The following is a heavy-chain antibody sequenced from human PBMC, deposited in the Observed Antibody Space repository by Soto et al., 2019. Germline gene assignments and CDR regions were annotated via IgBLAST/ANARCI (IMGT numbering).Heavy chain of an antibody. D-gene: IGHD1-7*01. J-gene: IGHJ6*03. CDR2: IYYSGST. CDR1: GGSISSYY. Sequence: SETLSLACTVSGGSISSYYWSWIRQPPGKGLEWIGYIYYSGSTNYNPSLKSRVTISVDTSKNQFSLKLSSVTAADTAVYYCARCKYNWNYANYYYYMDVWGKGTTVTVSS. CDR3: ARCKYNWNYANYYYYMDV. V-gene: IGHV4-59*01.